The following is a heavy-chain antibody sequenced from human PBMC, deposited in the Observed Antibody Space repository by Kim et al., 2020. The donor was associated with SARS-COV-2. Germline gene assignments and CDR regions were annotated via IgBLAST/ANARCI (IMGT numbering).Heavy chain of an antibody. V-gene: IGHV3-23*01. J-gene: IGHJ6*03. CDR2: ISGSGDNT. CDR3: AKGWSWYYYSYMDV. D-gene: IGHD3-10*01. Sequence: GGSLRLSCAASGFTFSNYAVSWVRQAPGKGLEWVSGISGSGDNTYYADSVKGRFTISRDNPKNTLYLQVNSLRAEDTAVYYCAKGWSWYYYSYMDVWGTG. CDR1: GFTFSNYA.